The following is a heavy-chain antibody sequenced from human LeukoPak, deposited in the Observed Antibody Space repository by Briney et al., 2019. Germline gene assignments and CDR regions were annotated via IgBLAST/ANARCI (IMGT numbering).Heavy chain of an antibody. CDR1: GYPITSGHY. CDR2: IYYSGST. D-gene: IGHD2/OR15-2a*01. V-gene: IGHV4-38-2*02. J-gene: IGHJ5*02. Sequence: SETLSLTCTVSGYPITSGHYWAWIRPPPGKGLEWIASIYYSGSTYYNPSLKTRITTSADTSKNQFSLMLSSVTAADTAMYYCARLGYCNTVTCYGWFDPWGQGILVSVSS. CDR3: ARLGYCNTVTCYGWFDP.